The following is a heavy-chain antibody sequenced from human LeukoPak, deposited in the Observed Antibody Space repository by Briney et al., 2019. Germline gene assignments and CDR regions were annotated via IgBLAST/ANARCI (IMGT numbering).Heavy chain of an antibody. J-gene: IGHJ4*02. V-gene: IGHV3-21*01. CDR1: GFTFSSYS. CDR2: ISSSSSYI. CDR3: ARYSAYASDYGDFPASPDDY. D-gene: IGHD4-17*01. Sequence: GGSLRLSCAASGFTFSSYSMNWVRQAPGKGLEWVSSISSSSSYIYYADSVKGRFTISRDNAKNSLYLQMNSLRAEDTAVYYCARYSAYASDYGDFPASPDDYWGQGTLVTVSS.